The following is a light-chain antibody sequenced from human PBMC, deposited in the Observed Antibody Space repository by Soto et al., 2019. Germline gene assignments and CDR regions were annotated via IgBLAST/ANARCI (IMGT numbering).Light chain of an antibody. J-gene: IGLJ1*01. CDR2: GVS. V-gene: IGLV2-11*01. Sequence: QSALTQPRSVSGSPGQSVTISCTGTSSDVGGYNYVSWYQQHPGKAPKLIIYGVSQRPSGVPDRFSGSKSGNTASLTISGLQAEDEADYYCCSYAGSFTYVFVTGTKVTVL. CDR1: SSDVGGYNY. CDR3: CSYAGSFTYV.